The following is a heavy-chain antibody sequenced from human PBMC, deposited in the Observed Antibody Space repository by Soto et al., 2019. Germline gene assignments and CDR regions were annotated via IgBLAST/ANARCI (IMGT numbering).Heavy chain of an antibody. Sequence: GGSLRLTCAASGFTFSTYAMTWVRQAPGKGLQWVSAISASCGTTYYADSVKGRFTISRDNDNNTLYLQMNSLRADDTPVYYRAKLLPTQSGYPDYWGQGARVTVSS. J-gene: IGHJ4*02. CDR3: AKLLPTQSGYPDY. CDR2: ISASCGTT. CDR1: GFTFSTYA. V-gene: IGHV3-23*01. D-gene: IGHD3-10*01.